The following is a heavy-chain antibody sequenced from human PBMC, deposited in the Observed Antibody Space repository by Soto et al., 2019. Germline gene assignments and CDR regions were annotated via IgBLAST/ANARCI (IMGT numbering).Heavy chain of an antibody. V-gene: IGHV1-3*01. CDR3: ARTGDYSNYRSNMDV. Sequence: ASVKVSFKASGYTFTSYAMHWVRQAPGQRLEWMGWINAGNGNTKYSQKFQGRVTITRDTSASTAYMELSSLRSEDTAVYYCARTGDYSNYRSNMDVWGKGTTVTVSS. D-gene: IGHD4-4*01. J-gene: IGHJ6*03. CDR1: GYTFTSYA. CDR2: INAGNGNT.